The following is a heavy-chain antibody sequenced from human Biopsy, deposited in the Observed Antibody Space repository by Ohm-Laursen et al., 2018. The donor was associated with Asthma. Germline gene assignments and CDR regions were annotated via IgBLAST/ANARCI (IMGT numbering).Heavy chain of an antibody. CDR1: GGAIRTSGYY. J-gene: IGHJ4*02. V-gene: IGHV4-39*01. D-gene: IGHD3-22*01. Sequence: TLSLTCSVSGGAIRTSGYYWGWIRQPPGKGLEWIGNMYYSGSAYYNPSLESRVTISVDTSKNQFSLKLSSVTAADTAVYFCARHQEAASYHYDGSIAYWGQGIPVTVSS. CDR3: ARHQEAASYHYDGSIAY. CDR2: MYYSGSA.